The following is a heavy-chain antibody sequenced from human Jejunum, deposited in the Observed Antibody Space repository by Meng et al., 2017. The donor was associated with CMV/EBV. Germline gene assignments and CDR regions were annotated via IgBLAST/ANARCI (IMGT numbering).Heavy chain of an antibody. CDR1: Y. V-gene: IGHV3-53*01. Sequence: YWSWIRQAPGKGLEWVSIIYNVGGTYYADSVRARFTISRDTSKNTVFLHMNNLRVDDTAVYYCARADLHTHMDVWGQGTTVTVSS. J-gene: IGHJ6*02. CDR2: IYNVGGT. CDR3: ARADLHTHMDV.